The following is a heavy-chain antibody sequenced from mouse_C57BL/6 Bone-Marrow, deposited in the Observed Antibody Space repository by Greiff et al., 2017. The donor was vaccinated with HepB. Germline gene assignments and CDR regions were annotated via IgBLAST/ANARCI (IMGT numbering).Heavy chain of an antibody. CDR2: IYPGSGNT. Sequence: VKLQQSGAELVRPGASVKLSCKASGYTFTDYYINWVKQRPGQGLEWIARIYPGSGNTYYNEKFKGKATLTAEKSSSTAYMQLSSLTSEDSAVYFCARKLGYWYFDVWGTGTTVTVSS. D-gene: IGHD4-1*01. CDR3: ARKLGYWYFDV. V-gene: IGHV1-76*01. J-gene: IGHJ1*03. CDR1: GYTFTDYY.